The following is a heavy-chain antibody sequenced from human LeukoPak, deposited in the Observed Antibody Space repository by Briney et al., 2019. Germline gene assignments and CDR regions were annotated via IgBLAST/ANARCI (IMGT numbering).Heavy chain of an antibody. J-gene: IGHJ5*02. Sequence: ASVKVSCKASGYTFTGYYMHWVRQAPGQGLEWMGWINPNSGGTNYAQKFQGRVTMTRDTSISTAFMELSRLRSDDTAVYYCARGGYSSGWFGLGDSWFDPWGQGTLVTVSS. V-gene: IGHV1-2*02. D-gene: IGHD6-19*01. CDR1: GYTFTGYY. CDR2: INPNSGGT. CDR3: ARGGYSSGWFGLGDSWFDP.